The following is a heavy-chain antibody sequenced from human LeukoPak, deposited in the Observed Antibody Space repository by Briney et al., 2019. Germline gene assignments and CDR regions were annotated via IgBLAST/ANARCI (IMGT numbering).Heavy chain of an antibody. CDR3: AKDRYYDSGGLYYFDY. J-gene: IGHJ4*02. D-gene: IGHD3-22*01. Sequence: KAGGSLRLSCAASGFTFSDYYMSWIRQAPGKGLEWVSYISSSGSTIYYADSVKGRFTISRDNAKNSLYLQMNSLRAEDTAVYYCAKDRYYDSGGLYYFDYWGQGALVTVSS. CDR1: GFTFSDYY. V-gene: IGHV3-11*01. CDR2: ISSSGSTI.